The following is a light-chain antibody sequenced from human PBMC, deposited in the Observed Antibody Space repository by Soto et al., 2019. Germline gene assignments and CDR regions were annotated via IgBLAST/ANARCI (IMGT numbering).Light chain of an antibody. V-gene: IGLV1-51*01. Sequence: QSVLTQPPSVSAAPEQKVTMSCSGSSSNIGNNYVSWYQQLPGTAPKLLIYDNNKRPSGIPDRFSGSKSGTSATLGITGLQTGDEADYYCGTWDSSLSVYVFGTGTKVTVL. CDR1: SSNIGNNY. J-gene: IGLJ1*01. CDR2: DNN. CDR3: GTWDSSLSVYV.